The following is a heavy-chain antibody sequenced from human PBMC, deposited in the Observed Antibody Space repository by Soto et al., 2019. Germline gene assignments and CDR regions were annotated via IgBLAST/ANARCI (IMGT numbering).Heavy chain of an antibody. J-gene: IGHJ6*02. CDR2: ISSSGSTI. CDR3: ARDQEAGSFFPYSYGMDV. CDR1: GFTFSSYA. Sequence: GGSLRLSCATSGFTFSSYAMNWVRQAPGKGLEWVSYISSSGSTIYYADSVKGRFTISRDNAKNSLYLQMDSLRAEDTAVYYCARDQEAGSFFPYSYGMDVWGQGTTGTVSS. V-gene: IGHV3-48*03. D-gene: IGHD2-21*01.